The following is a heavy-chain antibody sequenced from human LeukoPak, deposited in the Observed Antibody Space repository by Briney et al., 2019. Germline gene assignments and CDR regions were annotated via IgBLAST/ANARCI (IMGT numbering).Heavy chain of an antibody. CDR3: ARVFDS. J-gene: IGHJ4*02. V-gene: IGHV4-34*01. CDR2: INHSGST. CDR1: GGSFSGYY. Sequence: SETLSLTCAVYGGSFSGYYWSWIRQPPGKGLEWIGEINHSGSTNYNPSLKSRVSISIDTSKNQFSLKLTSVTAADTAVHYCARVFDSWGQGTLVTVSS.